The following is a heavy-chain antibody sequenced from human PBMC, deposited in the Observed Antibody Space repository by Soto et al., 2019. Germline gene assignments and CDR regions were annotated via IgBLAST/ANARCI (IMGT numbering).Heavy chain of an antibody. CDR3: AVIRPRKPIGWFDP. Sequence: GGSLRLSCAASGFTFSVYAMGWVRQAPGKGLEWVSAIGGSGGDTYYADSVKGRFTISRDNSKNTLYLQMNSLRAEDTAVYYCAVIRPRKPIGWFDPWGQGTLVTVSS. CDR2: IGGSGGDT. V-gene: IGHV3-23*01. CDR1: GFTFSVYA. J-gene: IGHJ5*02.